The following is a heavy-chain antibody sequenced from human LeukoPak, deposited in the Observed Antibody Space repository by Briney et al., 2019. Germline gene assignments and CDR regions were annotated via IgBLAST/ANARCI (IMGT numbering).Heavy chain of an antibody. V-gene: IGHV1-46*01. J-gene: IGHJ4*02. CDR1: GYTFTTYF. Sequence: ASVKVSCKASGYTFTTYFMHWVRQAPGQGLEWMGTIDLSGGSTHYAQNFQGRVTMTRDTSTNTFYMEVSSLRSEDTAVYYCARRSGWYWGQGTLVTVSS. CDR2: IDLSGGST. D-gene: IGHD6-19*01. CDR3: ARRSGWY.